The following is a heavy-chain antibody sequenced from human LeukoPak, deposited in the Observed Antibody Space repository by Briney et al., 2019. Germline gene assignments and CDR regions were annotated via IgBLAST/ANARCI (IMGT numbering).Heavy chain of an antibody. CDR2: IYYSGST. CDR1: GGSISSSTYY. V-gene: IGHV4-39*01. J-gene: IGHJ5*02. CDR3: ARQVIPGWFDP. Sequence: PSETLSLTCTVSGGSISSSTYYWGWIRQSPGKGLEWIGSIYYSGSTYYNPSLKSRVTISVDTSKNQFSLHLSSVTAADTAVYYCARQVIPGWFDPWGQGTLVTVSS. D-gene: IGHD2-21*01.